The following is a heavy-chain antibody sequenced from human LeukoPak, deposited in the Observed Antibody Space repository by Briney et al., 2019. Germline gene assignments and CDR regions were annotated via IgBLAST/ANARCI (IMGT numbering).Heavy chain of an antibody. Sequence: GGSLRLSCVASGFSVSSHYMNWVRQAPGKGLEWVSVIDSADKTYYADSVKGRFTIPRDNSNNTVFLHLNSVRAEHTAVYYCARRGGYSGQDFGGGIEGYFDYWGQGTVVTVSS. CDR1: GFSVSSHY. CDR3: ARRGGYSGQDFGGGIEGYFDY. CDR2: IDSADKT. D-gene: IGHD5-12*01. J-gene: IGHJ4*02. V-gene: IGHV3-53*01.